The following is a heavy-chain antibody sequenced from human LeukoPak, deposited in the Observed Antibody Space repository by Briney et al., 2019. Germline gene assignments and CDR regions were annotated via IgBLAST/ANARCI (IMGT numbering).Heavy chain of an antibody. CDR3: ARLSGTYSRGGDD. CDR1: GFTFSDFH. D-gene: IGHD1-26*01. J-gene: IGHJ4*02. Sequence: GGSLRLSCTASGFTFSDFHMSWIRQAPGKGLEWVSHISGSGYAIHHPGSVKGRFTISRDNAKNSLYLQMNSLRVEDSAVYYCARLSGTYSRGGDDWGQGTLVTVSS. V-gene: IGHV3-11*01. CDR2: ISGSGYAI.